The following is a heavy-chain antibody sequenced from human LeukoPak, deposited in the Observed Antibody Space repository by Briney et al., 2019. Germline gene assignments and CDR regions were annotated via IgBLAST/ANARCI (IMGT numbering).Heavy chain of an antibody. Sequence: GGSLRLSCAASGFTFSNYAMSWVRQAPGKGLEWVSGISGSGAFTYYADSVKGRFTISRDNSKNTLYLQMNSLRAEDTAVYYCAKEIRDGYNSGFFDYWGQGTLVTVSS. V-gene: IGHV3-23*01. CDR2: ISGSGAFT. J-gene: IGHJ4*02. CDR3: AKEIRDGYNSGFFDY. CDR1: GFTFSNYA. D-gene: IGHD5-24*01.